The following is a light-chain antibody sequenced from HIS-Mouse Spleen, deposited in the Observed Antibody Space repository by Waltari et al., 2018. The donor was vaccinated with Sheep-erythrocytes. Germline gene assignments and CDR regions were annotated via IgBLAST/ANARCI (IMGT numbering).Light chain of an antibody. CDR1: QSVSSSY. CDR2: GAS. CDR3: QQYGSSLRT. V-gene: IGKV3-20*01. J-gene: IGKJ1*01. Sequence: LHRRASQSVSSSYLAWYQQKPGQAPRLLIYGASSRATGIPDRFSGSGSGTDFTLTISRLEPEDFAVYYCQQYGSSLRTFGQGTKVEIK.